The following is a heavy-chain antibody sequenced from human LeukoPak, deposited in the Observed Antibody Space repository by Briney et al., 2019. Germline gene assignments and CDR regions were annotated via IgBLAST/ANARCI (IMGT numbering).Heavy chain of an antibody. CDR1: GFTFNNFA. J-gene: IGHJ4*02. CDR3: AKPTNYYDSSGSDY. V-gene: IGHV3-23*01. D-gene: IGHD3-22*01. Sequence: GGSLRLSCAASGFTFNNFAMSWVRQAPGKGLEWVSAISGSGGSTYYADSVKGRFTISRDNSKNTLYLQMNSLRAEDTAVYYCAKPTNYYDSSGSDYWGQGTLVTVSS. CDR2: ISGSGGST.